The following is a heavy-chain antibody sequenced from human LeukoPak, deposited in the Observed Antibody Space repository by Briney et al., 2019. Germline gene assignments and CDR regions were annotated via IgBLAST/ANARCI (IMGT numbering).Heavy chain of an antibody. V-gene: IGHV4-61*01. CDR3: ARGYDILTGYPLGSYYFDY. J-gene: IGHJ4*02. D-gene: IGHD3-9*01. Sequence: SETLSLTCTVSGGSISSGSYYWSWIRQPPGKGLEWIGYIYYSGSTNYNPSLKSRVTISVDTSKNQFSLKLSSVTAADTAAYYCARGYDILTGYPLGSYYFDYWGQGTLVTVSS. CDR1: GGSISSGSYY. CDR2: IYYSGST.